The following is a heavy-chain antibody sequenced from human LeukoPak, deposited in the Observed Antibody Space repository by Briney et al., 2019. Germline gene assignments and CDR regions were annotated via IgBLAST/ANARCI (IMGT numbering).Heavy chain of an antibody. CDR3: AKTVAPGDYGMDV. CDR2: ISWDGGST. D-gene: IGHD6-19*01. J-gene: IGHJ6*02. CDR1: GFTFDDYA. Sequence: PGGSLRLSCAASGFTFDDYAMHWVRQAPGKGLEWVSLISWDGGSTYYADSVKGRFTISRDNSKNSLYLQMNSLRAEDTALYYCAKTVAPGDYGMDVWGQGTTVTVSS. V-gene: IGHV3-43D*03.